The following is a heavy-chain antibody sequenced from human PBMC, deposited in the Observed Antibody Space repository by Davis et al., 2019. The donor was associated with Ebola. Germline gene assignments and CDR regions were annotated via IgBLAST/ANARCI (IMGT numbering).Heavy chain of an antibody. V-gene: IGHV3-73*01. CDR3: TRQTALYYYYGMDV. CDR2: IRSTANSYAT. CDR1: GFTFSNYG. Sequence: GESLKLSCTVSGFTFSNYGLHWVRQASGKGLEWVGRIRSTANSYATAYAASVKGRFTISRDDSKNTAYLQMNSLKTEDTAVYYCTRQTALYYYYGMDVWGQGTTVTVSS. D-gene: IGHD2-21*02. J-gene: IGHJ6*02.